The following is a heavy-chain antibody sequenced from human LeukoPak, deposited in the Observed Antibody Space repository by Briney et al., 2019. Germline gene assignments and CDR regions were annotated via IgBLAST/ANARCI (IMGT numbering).Heavy chain of an antibody. CDR2: INPNSGGT. CDR3: ARADGDYSDEWSPSDY. V-gene: IGHV1-2*02. CDR1: GYTFTGYY. Sequence: PGASVKVSCKASGYTFTGYYMHWVRQAPGQGLEWMGWINPNSGGTNYAQKFQGRVTMTRDTSISTAYMELSRLRSDDTAVYYCARADGDYSDEWSPSDYWGQGTLVTVSS. D-gene: IGHD4-17*01. J-gene: IGHJ4*02.